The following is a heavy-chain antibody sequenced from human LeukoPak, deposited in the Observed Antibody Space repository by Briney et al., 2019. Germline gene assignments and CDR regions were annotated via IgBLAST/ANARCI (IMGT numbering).Heavy chain of an antibody. Sequence: GGSLRLSCAASGFTFSSYSMNWVRQAPGKALEWVSSITSSGTYIFYADSVKGRFTISRDNAKNSLYLQMNSLRAEDTAVYYCARDLVDTTMWGFDYWGQGTLVTVSS. J-gene: IGHJ4*02. CDR2: ITSSGTYI. CDR3: ARDLVDTTMWGFDY. CDR1: GFTFSSYS. D-gene: IGHD5-18*01. V-gene: IGHV3-21*01.